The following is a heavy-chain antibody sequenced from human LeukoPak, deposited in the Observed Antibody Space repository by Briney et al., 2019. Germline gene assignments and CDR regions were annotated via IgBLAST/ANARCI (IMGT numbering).Heavy chain of an antibody. J-gene: IGHJ4*02. CDR2: INWNGGST. CDR3: ARGPSGYHNT. CDR1: GFTFDDYG. V-gene: IGHV3-20*04. Sequence: GGSLRLSCAASGFTFDDYGMSWVRHAPGKGLEWVSGINWNGGSTGYADSVKGRFTISRDNAKNTLYLQMNSLRAEDTAVYYCARGPSGYHNTGGQGTLVTVSS. D-gene: IGHD5-12*01.